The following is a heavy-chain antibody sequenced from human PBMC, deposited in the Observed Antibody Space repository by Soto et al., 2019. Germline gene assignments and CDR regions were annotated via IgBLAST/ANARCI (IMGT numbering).Heavy chain of an antibody. V-gene: IGHV1-18*01. Sequence: QVQLVQSGAEVKKPGASVKVSCKASGYTFTSYGISWVRQAPGQGLEWMGWISAYNGNTNYAQKLQGRVTMTTETTTRTAYMELRSLRSDDTAVYYCARQGKRMITFGGVTFDYWGQGTLVTGSS. CDR3: ARQGKRMITFGGVTFDY. D-gene: IGHD3-16*01. CDR1: GYTFTSYG. CDR2: ISAYNGNT. J-gene: IGHJ4*02.